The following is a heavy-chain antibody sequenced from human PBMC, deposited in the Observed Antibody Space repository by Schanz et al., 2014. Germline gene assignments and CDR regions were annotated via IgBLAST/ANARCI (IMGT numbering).Heavy chain of an antibody. CDR1: GGTFSSYA. CDR3: ARDIQYHYDTSGPVGAFDI. V-gene: IGHV1-69*04. D-gene: IGHD3-22*01. J-gene: IGHJ3*02. Sequence: QVQLVQSGAEVKKPGSSVKVSCKASGGTFSSYAFSWVRQAPGQGLEWMGKIIPILGMENYAQKFQGRVTITADISTSTAYXXLSSLRSDDTAVYYCARDIQYHYDTSGPVGAFDIWGQGTVVTVSS. CDR2: IIPILGME.